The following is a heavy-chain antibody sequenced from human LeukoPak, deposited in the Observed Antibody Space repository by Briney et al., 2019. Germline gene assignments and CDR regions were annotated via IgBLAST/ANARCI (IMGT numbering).Heavy chain of an antibody. Sequence: GVPLRLPCSASRYPFYIYNVIGVPEATGKGREGLTHFKKRSFYIFYADSVKGRFTISRDNAKNSLYLKMNSLRAEDTAVYYCARVGPRVGSGYYYPDAFDIWGQGTMVTVSS. CDR2: FKKRSFYI. V-gene: IGHV3-21*01. D-gene: IGHD3-22*01. CDR3: ARVGPRVGSGYYYPDAFDI. CDR1: RYPFYIYN. J-gene: IGHJ3*02.